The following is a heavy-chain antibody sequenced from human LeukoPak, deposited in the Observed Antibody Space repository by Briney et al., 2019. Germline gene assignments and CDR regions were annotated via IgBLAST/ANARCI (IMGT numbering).Heavy chain of an antibody. CDR2: MNPNSGNT. V-gene: IGHV1-8*01. Sequence: ASVKVSCKASGYTFTSYDINWVRQATGQGLEWMGWMNPNSGNTGYAQKFQGRVTMTRNTSISTAYMELSSLRSEDTAVYYCARSPMYYYDSIGGGWRVFDYWGQGTLVTVSS. CDR3: ARSPMYYYDSIGGGWRVFDY. D-gene: IGHD3-22*01. CDR1: GYTFTSYD. J-gene: IGHJ4*02.